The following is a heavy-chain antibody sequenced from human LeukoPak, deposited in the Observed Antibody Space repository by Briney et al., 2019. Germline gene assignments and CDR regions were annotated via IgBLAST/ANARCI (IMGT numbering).Heavy chain of an antibody. CDR3: ASRGYSGYDYDCYYYSMDV. CDR1: GYSISSGYY. J-gene: IGHJ6*03. CDR2: IYHSGST. V-gene: IGHV4-38-2*02. D-gene: IGHD5-12*01. Sequence: SETLSLTCTVSGYSISSGYYWGWIRQPPGKGLEWIGSIYHSGSTYYNPSLKSRVTISVDTSKHQFSLKLSSVTAADTAVYYCASRGYSGYDYDCYYYSMDVWGKGTTVTVSS.